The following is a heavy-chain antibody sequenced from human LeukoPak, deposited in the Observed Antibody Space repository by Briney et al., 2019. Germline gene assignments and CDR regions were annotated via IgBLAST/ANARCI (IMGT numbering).Heavy chain of an antibody. V-gene: IGHV3-21*01. D-gene: IGHD3-9*01. CDR2: IRSYSSYI. CDR1: GFTFDTYN. Sequence: GGSLRLSCAASGFTFDTYNFNWVRQAPGKGLEWVATIRSYSSYIHYGDSVKGRFTISRDNAKNSLYLQMNSLRAEDTAVYYCAREARYFEYYYMDVWGKGTTVTVSS. CDR3: AREARYFEYYYMDV. J-gene: IGHJ6*03.